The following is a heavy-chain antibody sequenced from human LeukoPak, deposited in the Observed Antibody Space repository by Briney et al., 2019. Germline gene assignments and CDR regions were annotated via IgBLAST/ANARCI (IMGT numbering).Heavy chain of an antibody. Sequence: ASVKVSCKASGYTFTSYAMNWVRQAPGQGLEWMGWINTNTGNPTYAQGFTGRFDFSLDTSVSTAYLQISSLKAEDTAVYYCARGFMMTTVTTVGYWGQGTLVTVSS. CDR3: ARGFMMTTVTTVGY. J-gene: IGHJ4*02. CDR2: INTNTGNP. D-gene: IGHD4-17*01. CDR1: GYTFTSYA. V-gene: IGHV7-4-1*02.